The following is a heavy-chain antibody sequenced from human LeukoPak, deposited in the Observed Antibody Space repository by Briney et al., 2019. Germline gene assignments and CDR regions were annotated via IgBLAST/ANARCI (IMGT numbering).Heavy chain of an antibody. V-gene: IGHV3-66*04. CDR1: GFTVSSNY. J-gene: IGHJ4*02. CDR2: IYSVGST. D-gene: IGHD1-26*01. Sequence: GGSLRLSCAASGFTVSSNYMSWVRQAPGKGLEWVSVIYSVGSTYYADSVKGRFTISRDNSKNTLFLQMNSLRAEDTAVYYCAKQSPYSGTYYFDYWGQGTLVTVSS. CDR3: AKQSPYSGTYYFDY.